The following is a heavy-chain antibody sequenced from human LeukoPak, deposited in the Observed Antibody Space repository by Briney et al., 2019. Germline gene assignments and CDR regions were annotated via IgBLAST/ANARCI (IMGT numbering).Heavy chain of an antibody. CDR3: ARALTGFIPGN. D-gene: IGHD3-9*01. J-gene: IGHJ4*02. CDR1: GFTFTDFC. V-gene: IGHV3-11*01. CDR2: ISSSGTTI. Sequence: GWSLRLSCAASGFTFTDFCMSWIRQAPGKGLEWFSYISSSGTTIYYADSVMGRFTISRDNAKNSLYLQMNSRRAEDTAVYYCARALTGFIPGNWGQGTLVTVSS.